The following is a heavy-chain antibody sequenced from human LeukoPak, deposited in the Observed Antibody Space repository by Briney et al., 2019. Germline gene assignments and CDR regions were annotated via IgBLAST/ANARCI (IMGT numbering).Heavy chain of an antibody. D-gene: IGHD1-20*01. CDR2: IPYDGRNE. CDR3: AREGGGYNWNEPFDY. CDR1: GGASTFTFSNYA. J-gene: IGHJ4*02. Sequence: GGSLRLSCAASGGASTFTFSNYAIHWVRQAPGKGLEWVAVIPYDGRNEYYADSVKGRFTISRDNSKNTIYLQMNSLRVEDTAVYFCAREGGGYNWNEPFDYWGQGTLVTVSS. V-gene: IGHV3-30*04.